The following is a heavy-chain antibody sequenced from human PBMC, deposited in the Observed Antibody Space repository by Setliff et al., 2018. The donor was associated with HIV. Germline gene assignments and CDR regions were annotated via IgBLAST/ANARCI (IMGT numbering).Heavy chain of an antibody. D-gene: IGHD6-13*01. CDR2: IRSKAYGGTT. V-gene: IGHV3-49*04. J-gene: IGHJ4*02. Sequence: QPGGSLRLSCRGSGFTFGDYSMSWVRQAPGKGLEWVGFIRSKAYGGTTEYAASVKGRFTISRDDSENTLYLQMISLKTEDTAVYYCTKGPGKGSFMDHWGQGTLVTVSS. CDR1: GFTFGDYS. CDR3: TKGPGKGSFMDH.